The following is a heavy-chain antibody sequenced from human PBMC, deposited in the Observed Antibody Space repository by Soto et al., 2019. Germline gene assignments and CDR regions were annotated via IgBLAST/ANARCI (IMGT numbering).Heavy chain of an antibody. CDR1: GFTFSSYV. V-gene: IGHV3-23*01. CDR3: AKDYESESYSGKYAIDS. CDR2: ISGGHTT. Sequence: EVQLLESGGGLVQPGGSLRLSCAASGFTFSSYVMSWVRQAPGKGLEWVSAISGGHTTYYADSVKGRSTISRDHSKNTLYLQMNSLRAEETALYYCAKDYESESYSGKYAIDSWGQGTLVSVST. D-gene: IGHD1-26*01. J-gene: IGHJ5*01.